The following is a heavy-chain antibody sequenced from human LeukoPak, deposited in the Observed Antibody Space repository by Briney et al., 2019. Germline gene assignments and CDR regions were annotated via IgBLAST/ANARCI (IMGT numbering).Heavy chain of an antibody. CDR2: ISGGGETR. V-gene: IGHV3-48*03. CDR1: GFTFSAYA. Sequence: PGGSLRLSCEASGFTFSAYAMTWVRQAPGKGLEWVSYISGGGETRYYADSVKGRFTISRDNGKNSLYLQMNSLRAEDTAVYYCARDASGHDLPFDYWGQGTLVTVSS. CDR3: ARDASGHDLPFDY. J-gene: IGHJ4*02. D-gene: IGHD6-25*01.